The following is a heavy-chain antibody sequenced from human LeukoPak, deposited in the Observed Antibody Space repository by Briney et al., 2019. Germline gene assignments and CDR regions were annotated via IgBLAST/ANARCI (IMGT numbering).Heavy chain of an antibody. J-gene: IGHJ4*02. CDR3: ARLPAGSTWNDVY. V-gene: IGHV4-39*01. CDR2: FYYSGST. CDR1: GGSISSSRYY. Sequence: SETLSLTCTVSGGSISSSRYYWGWIRQPPGKGLEWIGSFYYSGSTYYNPSLKSRVTISVDTSKNQCSLKLTSVTAADTAVYYCARLPAGSTWNDVYWGQGTLVTVSS. D-gene: IGHD1-1*01.